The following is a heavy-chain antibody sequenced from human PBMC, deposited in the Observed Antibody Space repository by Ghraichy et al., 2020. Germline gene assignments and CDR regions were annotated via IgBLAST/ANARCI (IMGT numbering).Heavy chain of an antibody. D-gene: IGHD3-10*01. J-gene: IGHJ6*02. Sequence: SVKVSCKASGFTFTSSAVQWVRQARGQRLEWIGWIVVGSGNTNYAQKFQERVTITRDMSTSTAYMELSSLRSEDTAVYYCAAGLGRTSGFFYYYYYCMDVWGQGTTVTVSS. V-gene: IGHV1-58*01. CDR1: GFTFTSSA. CDR2: IVVGSGNT. CDR3: AAGLGRTSGFFYYYYYCMDV.